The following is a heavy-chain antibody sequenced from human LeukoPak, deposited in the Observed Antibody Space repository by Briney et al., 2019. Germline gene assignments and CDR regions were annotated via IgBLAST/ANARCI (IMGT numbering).Heavy chain of an antibody. J-gene: IGHJ4*02. CDR1: GGSITNYY. CDR2: IFTSGSA. V-gene: IGHV4-4*07. D-gene: IGHD1-26*01. CDR3: ARGAGYSGSYQYYFDY. Sequence: RPLETLSLTCTGSGGSITNYYWNWIRQPAGKGLEWIGRIFTSGSANYNPSLESRVTMSMDTSKNQFSLNLTSVTAADTAVYYCARGAGYSGSYQYYFDYWGQGTLVTVSS.